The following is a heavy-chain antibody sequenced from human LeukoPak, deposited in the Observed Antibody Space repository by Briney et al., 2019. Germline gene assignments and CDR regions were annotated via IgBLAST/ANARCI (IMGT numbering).Heavy chain of an antibody. CDR3: AKLTTS. CDR2: TVGGGDGT. J-gene: IGHJ4*02. V-gene: IGHV3-23*01. Sequence: GKGLEWVAFTVGGGDGTYYADSVKGRFTISRDNSNNTLYLQMNSLRAEDTAVYYCAKLTTSWGQGTLVTVSS. D-gene: IGHD4-11*01.